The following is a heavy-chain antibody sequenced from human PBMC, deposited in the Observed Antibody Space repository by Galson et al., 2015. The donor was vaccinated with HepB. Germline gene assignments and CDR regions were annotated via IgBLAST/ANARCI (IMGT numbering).Heavy chain of an antibody. J-gene: IGHJ4*03. CDR2: IPHDASNN. CDR3: ARLSSDRSFDF. CDR1: GVTYGRFS. Sequence: FLRIGCAACGVTYGRFSRLWVRLAQGLALEWVAVIPHDASNNYYTESVKGRFTISTDNSKNTLYLQRSSLKAEDTAMYYCARLSSDRSFDFWGQGTLVTVSS. D-gene: IGHD3-22*01. V-gene: IGHV3-30*04.